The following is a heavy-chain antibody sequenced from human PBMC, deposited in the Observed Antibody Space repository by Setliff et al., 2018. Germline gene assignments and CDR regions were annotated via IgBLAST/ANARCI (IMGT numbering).Heavy chain of an antibody. CDR1: GFTFSTYA. V-gene: IGHV3-23*03. CDR3: ARGRDGYNSNAFEI. Sequence: GGSLRLSCAASGFTFSTYAMSWVRQAPGKGLEWVSTIYSGDRNTFYTDSVKGRFTIFRDGSKNTLFLHMTSLRAEDTAVYYCARGRDGYNSNAFEIWGQGTMVTVSS. CDR2: IYSGDRNT. J-gene: IGHJ3*02. D-gene: IGHD5-12*01.